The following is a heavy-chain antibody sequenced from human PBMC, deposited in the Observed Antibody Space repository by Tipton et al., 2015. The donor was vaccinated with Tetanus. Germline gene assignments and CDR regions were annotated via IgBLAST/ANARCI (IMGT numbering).Heavy chain of an antibody. V-gene: IGHV1-18*01. J-gene: IGHJ4*02. CDR1: GYTFTSYG. Sequence: QSGAEVKKPGASVKVSCKASGYTFTSYGISWVRQAPGQGLEWMGWISAYNGNTNYAQKLQGRVTMTTDTSTSTAYMELSSLRSEDTAVYYCATGASGYSSSWYVYWGQGTLVTVSS. CDR2: ISAYNGNT. D-gene: IGHD6-13*01. CDR3: ATGASGYSSSWYVY.